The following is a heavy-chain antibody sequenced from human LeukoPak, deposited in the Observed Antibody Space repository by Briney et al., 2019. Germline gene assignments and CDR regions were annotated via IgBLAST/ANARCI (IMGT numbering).Heavy chain of an antibody. J-gene: IGHJ4*02. D-gene: IGHD1-26*01. CDR3: AKESPYYSYSFDY. CDR2: ISYDGSNK. V-gene: IGHV3-30*18. Sequence: GGSLRLSCAASGFTFSSYGMHWVRQAPGKGLEWVAVISYDGSNKYYADSVKGRFTISRDNSKNTLYLQMNSLRAEDTAVYYCAKESPYYSYSFDYWGQGTLVTVSS. CDR1: GFTFSSYG.